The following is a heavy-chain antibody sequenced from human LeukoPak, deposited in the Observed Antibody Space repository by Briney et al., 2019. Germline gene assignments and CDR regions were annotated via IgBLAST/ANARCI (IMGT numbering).Heavy chain of an antibody. J-gene: IGHJ4*02. D-gene: IGHD2-8*01. Sequence: GGSLRLSCAASGFIVSSYYMSWVRQAPGKGLEWVSIIYSGGSTYYADSVKGRFTISRENSKNTVYPQMNSLRGEDTAMYYCARVGTGTSGYFDYWGQGALVTVSS. CDR1: GFIVSSYY. CDR3: ARVGTGTSGYFDY. V-gene: IGHV3-53*01. CDR2: IYSGGST.